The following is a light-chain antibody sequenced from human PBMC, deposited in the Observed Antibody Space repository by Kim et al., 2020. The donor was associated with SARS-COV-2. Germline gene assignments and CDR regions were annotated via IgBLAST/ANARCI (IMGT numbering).Light chain of an antibody. CDR1: QSVSSSY. CDR2: GAS. CDR3: QQYGSSRIT. J-gene: IGKJ4*01. V-gene: IGKV3-20*01. Sequence: SPGERATLSCRASQSVSSSYLAWYQQKPGQAPRLLIYGASSRATGIPDRFSGSGSGTDFTLTISRLEPEDFAVYYCQQYGSSRITFGGGTKVDIK.